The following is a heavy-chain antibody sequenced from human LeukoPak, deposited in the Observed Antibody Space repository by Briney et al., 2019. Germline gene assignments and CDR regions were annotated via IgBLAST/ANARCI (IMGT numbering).Heavy chain of an antibody. D-gene: IGHD5-24*01. V-gene: IGHV1-24*01. J-gene: IGHJ6*02. CDR1: GYTLTELS. CDR3: ATGVSDGYSLSYYYYGMDV. Sequence: GASVKVSCKISGYTLTELSMHWVRQAPGKGLEWMGGFDPEGDETIYAQKFQGRVTMTEDTSTDTAYMELSSLRSEDTAVYYCATGVSDGYSLSYYYYGMDVWGQGTTVTVSS. CDR2: FDPEGDET.